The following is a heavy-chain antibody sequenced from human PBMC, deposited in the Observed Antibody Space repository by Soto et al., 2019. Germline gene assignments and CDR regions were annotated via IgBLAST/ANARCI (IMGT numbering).Heavy chain of an antibody. V-gene: IGHV3-33*01. D-gene: IGHD6-19*01. CDR2: IWYDGSNK. CDR3: ARDRGSGWPPNICYYYGMDV. Sequence: GGSLRLSCAASGFTFSSYGMHWVRQAPGKGLEWVAVIWYDGSNKYYADSVKGRFTISRDNSKNTLYLQMNSLRAEDTAVYYCARDRGSGWPPNICYYYGMDVWGQGTTVTVSS. CDR1: GFTFSSYG. J-gene: IGHJ6*02.